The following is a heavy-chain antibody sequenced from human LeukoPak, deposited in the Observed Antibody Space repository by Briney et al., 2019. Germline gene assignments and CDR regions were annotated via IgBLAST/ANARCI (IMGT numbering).Heavy chain of an antibody. Sequence: SETLSLTCTVSGASFNSDDQYWNWIRHSPGKRLEWIKSIHPSGMLYNNPSLESRVTMSRDTSKTQFSLTLNSVTAADTAVYFCSRGLDSRKLGYWGEGILVTVSS. CDR3: SRGLDSRKLGY. CDR1: GASFNSDDQY. D-gene: IGHD3-22*01. J-gene: IGHJ4*02. V-gene: IGHV4-31*03. CDR2: IHPSGML.